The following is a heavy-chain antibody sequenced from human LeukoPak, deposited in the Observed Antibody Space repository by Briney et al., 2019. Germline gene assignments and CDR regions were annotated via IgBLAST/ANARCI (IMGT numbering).Heavy chain of an antibody. V-gene: IGHV3-23*01. CDR1: GFTFTDYA. Sequence: PGGSLRLSCEVSGFTFTDYAMSWVRQAPGKRLEWVSFVSVSGVDSDYADSVKGRFTISRDNANDTLYLQMNSLRAEDTAVYYCAKRGLWVIGYYYYYYMDVWGKGTTVTISS. CDR3: AKRGLWVIGYYYYYYMDV. J-gene: IGHJ6*03. CDR2: VSVSGVDS. D-gene: IGHD3-16*01.